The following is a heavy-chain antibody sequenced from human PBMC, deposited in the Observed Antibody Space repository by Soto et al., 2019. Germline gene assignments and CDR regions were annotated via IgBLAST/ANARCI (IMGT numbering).Heavy chain of an antibody. CDR1: GFTFSSYG. Sequence: GGSLRLSCAASGFTFSSYGMHWVRQAPGKGLEWVAVIWYDGSNKYYADSVKGRFTISRDNSKNTLYLQMNSLRAEDTAVYYCARGALEWLFAGYYYGMDVWGQGTTVTVSS. CDR2: IWYDGSNK. J-gene: IGHJ6*02. CDR3: ARGALEWLFAGYYYGMDV. D-gene: IGHD3-3*01. V-gene: IGHV3-33*01.